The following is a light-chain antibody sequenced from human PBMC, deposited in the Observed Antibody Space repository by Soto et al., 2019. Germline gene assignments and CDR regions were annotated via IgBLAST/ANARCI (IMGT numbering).Light chain of an antibody. Sequence: QSVLTHPPSASGSPGQSVTISCTGTSSDVGAYDYVSWYQQHPGKAPKLMIFEVSRRPSGVPDRFSGSKSGNTASLTVSGLQAEDEADYYCSSYAGSNNLLFGGGTKLTVL. J-gene: IGLJ2*01. V-gene: IGLV2-8*01. CDR1: SSDVGAYDY. CDR3: SSYAGSNNLL. CDR2: EVS.